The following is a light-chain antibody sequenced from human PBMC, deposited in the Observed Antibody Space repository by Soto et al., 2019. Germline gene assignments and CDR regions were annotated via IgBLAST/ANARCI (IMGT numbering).Light chain of an antibody. CDR2: DVT. V-gene: IGLV2-11*01. CDR1: SSDVGGYNF. CDR3: CSHVGSYTSYV. J-gene: IGLJ1*01. Sequence: SALTQPRSVSGSPGQSVTISCTGTSSDVGGYNFVSWYQQHPGKAPKFMIYDVTKRPSGVPDRFSGSKSGNTASLTISGLQAEDEADYYCCSHVGSYTSYVFGTGTKLTVL.